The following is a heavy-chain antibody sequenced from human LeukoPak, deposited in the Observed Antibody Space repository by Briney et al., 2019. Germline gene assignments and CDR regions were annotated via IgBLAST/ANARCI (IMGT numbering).Heavy chain of an antibody. CDR2: ISSSGSSI. Sequence: PGGSLRLSCAASGFTFSDYYMNWIRQAPGKGLEWVSYISSSGSSIYYADSVKGRFTISRDNAKNSLYLQMNSLRAEDTAVYYCARDPTLRSSAYYYYYMDVWGKGTTVTVSS. V-gene: IGHV3-11*04. J-gene: IGHJ6*03. D-gene: IGHD4-17*01. CDR1: GFTFSDYY. CDR3: ARDPTLRSSAYYYYYMDV.